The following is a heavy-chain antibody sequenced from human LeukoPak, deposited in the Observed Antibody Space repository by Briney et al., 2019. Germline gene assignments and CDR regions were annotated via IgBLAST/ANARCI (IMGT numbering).Heavy chain of an antibody. D-gene: IGHD6-13*01. V-gene: IGHV4-39*01. CDR2: SYYSGST. J-gene: IGHJ3*02. CDR1: GGAISSSSYY. Sequence: SETLSLTCNVSGGAISSSSYYWGWLRQPPGKGLEWIGSSYYSGSTYYNPSLKSRVTISVDTSNNQFSLKLNSVTAADPAVYYCASPSSSRGLAFDIWGQGTMVTVSS. CDR3: ASPSSSRGLAFDI.